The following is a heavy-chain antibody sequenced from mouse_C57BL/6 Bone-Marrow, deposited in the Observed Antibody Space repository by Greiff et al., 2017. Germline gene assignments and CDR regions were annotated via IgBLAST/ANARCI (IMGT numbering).Heavy chain of an antibody. CDR1: GFSLSTFGMG. J-gene: IGHJ1*03. D-gene: IGHD1-1*01. CDR2: IWWDDDK. Sequence: QVTLKVSGPGILQPSQTLSLTCSFSGFSLSTFGMGVGWIRQPSGKGLEWLAHIWWDDDKYYNPALKSRLTISKDTSKNQVFLKLANVDTADTATYYCARNTYYYGSSYWYFDVWGTGTTVTVSS. V-gene: IGHV8-8*01. CDR3: ARNTYYYGSSYWYFDV.